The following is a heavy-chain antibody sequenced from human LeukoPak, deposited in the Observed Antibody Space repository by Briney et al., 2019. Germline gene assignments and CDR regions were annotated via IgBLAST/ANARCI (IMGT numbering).Heavy chain of an antibody. CDR2: IYYSGST. D-gene: IGHD2-15*01. CDR3: ARKDDLGGTEWAFDI. J-gene: IGHJ3*02. Sequence: SETLSLTCTVSGGSISSYYWSWIRQPPGKGLGWIGYIYYSGSTNYNPSLKSRVTISVDTSKNQFSLTLSSVTAADTAVYYCARKDDLGGTEWAFDIWGQGTMVTVSS. V-gene: IGHV4-59*08. CDR1: GGSISSYY.